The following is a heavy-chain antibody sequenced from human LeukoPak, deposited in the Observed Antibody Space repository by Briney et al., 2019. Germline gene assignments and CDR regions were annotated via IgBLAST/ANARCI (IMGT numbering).Heavy chain of an antibody. CDR1: GFTFSIAW. J-gene: IGHJ4*02. CDR3: ARDATVVNYFDY. CDR2: IKSKADGGTM. V-gene: IGHV3-15*01. Sequence: PGGSLRLSCAASGFTFSIAWMIWVRQAPGKGLEWVGRIKSKADGGTMEYAAPVKGRFTISRDDSKSTVYLQMNNLKTEDTAVYYCARDATVVNYFDYWGQGTLVTVSS. D-gene: IGHD4-23*01.